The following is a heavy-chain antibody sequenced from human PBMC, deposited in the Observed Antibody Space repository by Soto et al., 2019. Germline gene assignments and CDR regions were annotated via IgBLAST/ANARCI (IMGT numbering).Heavy chain of an antibody. Sequence: WASVKVSCKASGGTFSSYTISWVRQAPGQGLEWMGRIIPILGIANYAQNFQGRVTITADKSTSTAYMELSSLRSEDTAVYYCARAMEYSMIVAHYHYGMDVWGQRSTVPVSS. CDR2: IIPILGIA. V-gene: IGHV1-69*02. J-gene: IGHJ6*02. D-gene: IGHD3-22*01. CDR3: ARAMEYSMIVAHYHYGMDV. CDR1: GGTFSSYT.